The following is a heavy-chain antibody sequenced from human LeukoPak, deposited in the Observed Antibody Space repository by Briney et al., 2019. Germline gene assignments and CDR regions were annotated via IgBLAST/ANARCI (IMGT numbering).Heavy chain of an antibody. V-gene: IGHV3-21*01. CDR1: GFTFSSYS. J-gene: IGHJ4*02. CDR3: ARDTSARNYFDY. CDR2: ISSSSSYI. D-gene: IGHD2/OR15-2a*01. Sequence: PGGSLRLSCAASGFTFSSYSINWVRQAPGKGLEWVSSISSSSSYIYYADSVKGRFTISRDNAKNSLYLQMNSLRAEDTAVYYCARDTSARNYFDYWGQGTLVTVSS.